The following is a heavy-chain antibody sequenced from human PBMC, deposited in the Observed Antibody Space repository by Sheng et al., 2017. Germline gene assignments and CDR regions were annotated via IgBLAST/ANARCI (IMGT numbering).Heavy chain of an antibody. V-gene: IGHV4-39*02. D-gene: IGHD3-3*01. Sequence: HLQLQESGPGLVKASETLSLTCTVSGDAITSSVHFWDWIRQTPGKGLEWIGSVYYDGTHLLQPVLLGVEXEFRRHVQTGTSPSRLSAVAAADTAVYYCATHWTQIGFFDPWGPGTLVTVSS. CDR2: VYYDGTH. CDR1: GDAITSSVHF. J-gene: IGHJ5*02. CDR3: ATHWTQIGFFDP.